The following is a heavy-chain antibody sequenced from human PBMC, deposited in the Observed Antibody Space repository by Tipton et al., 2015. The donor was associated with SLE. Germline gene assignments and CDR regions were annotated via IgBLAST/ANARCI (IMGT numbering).Heavy chain of an antibody. D-gene: IGHD1-26*01. CDR3: ARDGIVGAF. J-gene: IGHJ3*01. Sequence: QLVQSGGGLVQPGGSLRLSCAVSGFTFSDYAMSWVRQAPRKGLEWVSSISSSSSYIYYADSVKGRFTISRDNAKNSLYLQMNSLRAEDTAVYYCARDGIVGAFWGQGTMVTVSS. V-gene: IGHV3-21*01. CDR1: GFTFSDYA. CDR2: ISSSSSYI.